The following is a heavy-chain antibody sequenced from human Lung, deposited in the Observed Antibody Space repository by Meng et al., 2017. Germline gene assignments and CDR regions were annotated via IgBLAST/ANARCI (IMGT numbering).Heavy chain of an antibody. Sequence: VQLPQWRERLLKPAETPAPVCVVSGGSFSDYYWSWIRQAPGKGLEWIGEFNHSGSTNYNPSLESRATISVDTSQNNLSLKLSSVTAADSAVYSCARGPTTMAHDFDYWGQGTLVTVSS. CDR3: ARGPTTMAHDFDY. V-gene: IGHV4-34*01. CDR2: FNHSGST. J-gene: IGHJ4*02. CDR1: GGSFSDYY. D-gene: IGHD4-11*01.